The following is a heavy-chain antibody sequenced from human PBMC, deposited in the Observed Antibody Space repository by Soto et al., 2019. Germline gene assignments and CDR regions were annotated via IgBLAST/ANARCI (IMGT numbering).Heavy chain of an antibody. CDR1: GYTFTGYY. CDR3: AREFTGDGGYDASYYYAGRDV. CDR2: INPNSGGT. D-gene: IGHD5-12*01. Sequence: VKVACQASGYTFTGYYMHWVRQAPGQGLEWMGWINPNSGGTNYAQKFQGRVTMTRDTSISTAYMELSRLRSDDTAVYYCAREFTGDGGYDASYYYAGRDVGAKGTTVPVSS. V-gene: IGHV1-2*02. J-gene: IGHJ6*04.